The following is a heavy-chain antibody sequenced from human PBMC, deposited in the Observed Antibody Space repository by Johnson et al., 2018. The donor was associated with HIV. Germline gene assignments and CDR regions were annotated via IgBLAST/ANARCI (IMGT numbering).Heavy chain of an antibody. CDR2: ISSSGSTI. CDR1: GFTFSDYY. CDR3: ARAGGDVVVVVTAFDI. D-gene: IGHD2-15*01. Sequence: QVQLVESGGGLVQPGGSLRLSCAASGFTFSDYYMSWIRQAPGKGLEWVSYISSSGSTIYYADSVKGRFTISRDNAKNSVYLQMSSLRAEDTAVYYCARAGGDVVVVVTAFDIWGQGTMVTVSS. V-gene: IGHV3-11*01. J-gene: IGHJ3*02.